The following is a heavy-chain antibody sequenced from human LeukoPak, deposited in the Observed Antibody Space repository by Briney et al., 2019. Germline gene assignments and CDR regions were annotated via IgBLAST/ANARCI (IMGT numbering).Heavy chain of an antibody. D-gene: IGHD6-19*01. V-gene: IGHV3-53*01. CDR3: ARFYSSGAPFDY. CDR1: GFTDTSNY. Sequence: PGGSLRLSCAASGFTDTSNYMSWVRQAPGKGLEWVSVIYSGGSTYYADSVKGRFTISRDNSKNTLYLQMNSLRAEDTAVYYCARFYSSGAPFDYWGQGTLVTVSS. J-gene: IGHJ4*02. CDR2: IYSGGST.